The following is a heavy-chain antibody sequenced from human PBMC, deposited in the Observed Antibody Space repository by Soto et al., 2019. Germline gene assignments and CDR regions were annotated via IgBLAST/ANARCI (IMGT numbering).Heavy chain of an antibody. CDR3: VCGGNYFVY. D-gene: IGHD2-21*01. V-gene: IGHV3-7*01. Sequence: EVQLVESGGGLVQPGGSLRLPCAASGFTFSTYGMHWVRQPPGKGLEWVASINQDGSERYYVDSVRGRFTISRDNAKNSLDLQMNSLRAEDTAVYYCVCGGNYFVYWGQGTLVTVSP. J-gene: IGHJ4*02. CDR1: GFTFSTYG. CDR2: INQDGSER.